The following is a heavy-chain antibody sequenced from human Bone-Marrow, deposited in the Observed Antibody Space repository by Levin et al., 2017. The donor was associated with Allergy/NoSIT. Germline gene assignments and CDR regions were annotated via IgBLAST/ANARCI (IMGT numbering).Heavy chain of an antibody. V-gene: IGHV3-48*01. J-gene: IGHJ4*02. CDR2: ISGSGTTI. Sequence: GGSLRLSCAASGFTFRSYTMNWVRQAPGKGLEWISYISGSGTTIFSADSVRGRFTVSRDNAKNSLYLQMNSLRGEDTAVYYCAREDYYGSGAIDYWGQGTLVTVSA. CDR1: GFTFRSYT. CDR3: AREDYYGSGAIDY. D-gene: IGHD3-10*01.